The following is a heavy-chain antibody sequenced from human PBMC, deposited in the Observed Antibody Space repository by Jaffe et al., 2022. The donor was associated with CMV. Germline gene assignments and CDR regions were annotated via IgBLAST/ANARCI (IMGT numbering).Heavy chain of an antibody. J-gene: IGHJ6*04. CDR1: GFSFSSYG. CDR2: IWYDGSNK. Sequence: QVQLVESGGGVVQPGGSLRLSCAASGFSFSSYGMHWVRQAPGKGLEWVALIWYDGSNKYYADSVKGRFTISKDNSKSTLYLQMSSLRAEDTAVYYCAREYEGTWWQAGNYMDVWGKGTTVTVSS. CDR3: AREYEGTWWQAGNYMDV. D-gene: IGHD2-15*01. V-gene: IGHV3-33*01.